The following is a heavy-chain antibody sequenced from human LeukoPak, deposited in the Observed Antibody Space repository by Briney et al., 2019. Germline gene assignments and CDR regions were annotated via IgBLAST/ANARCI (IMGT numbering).Heavy chain of an antibody. J-gene: IGHJ4*02. Sequence: TGGSLRLSCAASGFSFSTYAMQWVRQAPGKGLEWVAFIPYDGSDKYYADSVKGRFTISRDNSKNTLYLQMNSLRAEDTAVYYCAGDSDYWGQGTLVTVSS. CDR3: AGDSDY. CDR2: IPYDGSDK. V-gene: IGHV3-30*02. CDR1: GFSFSTYA.